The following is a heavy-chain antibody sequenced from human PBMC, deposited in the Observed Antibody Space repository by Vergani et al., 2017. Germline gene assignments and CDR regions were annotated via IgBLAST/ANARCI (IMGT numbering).Heavy chain of an antibody. J-gene: IGHJ6*02. CDR3: ARVSHSSSSDVYYYYGMDV. D-gene: IGHD6-6*01. V-gene: IGHV4-59*01. CDR1: GGSISSYY. CDR2: IYYSGST. Sequence: QVQLQESGPGLVKPSETLSLTCTVSGGSISSYYWSWIRQPPGKGLEWIGYIYYSGSTNYNPSLKSRVTISVDTSKNQFSLKLSSVTAADTDVYYCARVSHSSSSDVYYYYGMDVWGQGTTVTVSS.